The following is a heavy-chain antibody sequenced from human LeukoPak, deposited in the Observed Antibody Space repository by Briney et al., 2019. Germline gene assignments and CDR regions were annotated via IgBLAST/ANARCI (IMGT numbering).Heavy chain of an antibody. D-gene: IGHD6-6*01. Sequence: GASVKVSCKASGYTFTGYYMHWVRQAPGKGLEWMGRINPNSGGTNNAQKFQGRVTMTRDTSISTAYMELSRLRSDDTAVYYCASTDRYSSSSEIFDYWGQGTLVTVSS. CDR1: GYTFTGYY. CDR2: INPNSGGT. J-gene: IGHJ4*02. V-gene: IGHV1-2*06. CDR3: ASTDRYSSSSEIFDY.